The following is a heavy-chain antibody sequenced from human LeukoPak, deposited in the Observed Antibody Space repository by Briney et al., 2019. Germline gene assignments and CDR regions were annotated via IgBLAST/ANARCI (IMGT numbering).Heavy chain of an antibody. CDR3: ARLGTEQQLVKRGRRYFDS. Sequence: SETLSLTCTVSGGSIISSNHYWGWIRQPPGKGLEWIGYIYHSGSTYYNPSLKSRVTISVDTSKNQFSLKLNSVTAADTAMYYCARLGTEQQLVKRGRRYFDSWGQGTLVTVSS. CDR1: GGSIISSNHY. D-gene: IGHD6-13*01. CDR2: IYHSGST. J-gene: IGHJ4*02. V-gene: IGHV4-30-4*08.